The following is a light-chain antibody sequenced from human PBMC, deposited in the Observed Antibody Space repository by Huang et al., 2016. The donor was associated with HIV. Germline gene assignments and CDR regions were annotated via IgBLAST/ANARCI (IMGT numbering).Light chain of an antibody. CDR1: QSVSSN. J-gene: IGKJ3*01. CDR2: GVS. CDR3: QQYNKWPPFT. Sequence: EIVLTQSPATLSVSPGERATLSCRASQSVSSNLAWYQQKPGQAPRLLIYGVSTRGTGIPARFSGSGSGTEFTLTISSLQSEDFAVYYCQQYNKWPPFTFGPGTKVDIK. V-gene: IGKV3-15*01.